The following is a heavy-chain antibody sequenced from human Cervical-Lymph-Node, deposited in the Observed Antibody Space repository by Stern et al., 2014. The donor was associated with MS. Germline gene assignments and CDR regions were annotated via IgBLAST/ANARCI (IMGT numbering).Heavy chain of an antibody. CDR1: GGSFTSYA. V-gene: IGHV1-69*01. Sequence: DQLVESGAEVKKPGSSVKVSCKASGGSFTSYAFSWVRQAPGQGLEWMGGIVLIFGTADYAQKFQGRVTITADESTSTAYMELSSLRSEDTAVYYCARGGRDFFYYYYGMDVWGQGTTVTVSS. CDR3: ARGGRDFFYYYYGMDV. J-gene: IGHJ6*02. CDR2: IVLIFGTA. D-gene: IGHD3-16*01.